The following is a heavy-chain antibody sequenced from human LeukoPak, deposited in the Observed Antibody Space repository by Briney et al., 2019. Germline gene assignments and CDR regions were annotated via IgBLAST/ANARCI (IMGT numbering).Heavy chain of an antibody. D-gene: IGHD6-19*01. J-gene: IGHJ4*02. CDR3: AKDLGPIAVAGTFIDD. CDR2: INPNSGGT. V-gene: IGHV1-2*06. CDR1: GYTFTGYY. Sequence: ASVKVSCKASGYTFTGYYIHWVRQAPGQGLEWMGRINPNSGGTNYAQKFQSRVTMTRDTSISTAYMELGRLGSDDTAVYYCAKDLGPIAVAGTFIDDWGQGTLVTVSS.